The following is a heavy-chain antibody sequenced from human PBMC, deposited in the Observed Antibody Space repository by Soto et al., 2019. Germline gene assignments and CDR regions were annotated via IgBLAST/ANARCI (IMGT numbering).Heavy chain of an antibody. CDR1: GFTFSSYD. D-gene: IGHD6-13*01. V-gene: IGHV3-13*01. CDR3: ARLTREPYSSSWYDY. CDR2: IGTAGDT. Sequence: GGSLRLSCAASGFTFSSYDMHWVRQATGKGLEWVSAIGTAGDTYYPGSVKGRFTISRENAKNSLYLQMNSLRVEDTAVYYCARLTREPYSSSWYDYWGQGTLVTVSS. J-gene: IGHJ4*02.